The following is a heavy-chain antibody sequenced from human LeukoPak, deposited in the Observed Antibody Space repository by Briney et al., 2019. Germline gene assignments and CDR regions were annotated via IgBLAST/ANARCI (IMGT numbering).Heavy chain of an antibody. J-gene: IGHJ4*02. CDR2: INQDGSEK. V-gene: IGHV3-7*01. Sequence: GGSLRLSCAASGFTFSSYAMRWVRQAPGKGLEWVGNINQDGSEKYYLDSVRGRFTISRDNAKNSLYLQMNSLRVEDTAIYYCARDYVWGSSESDYWGQGTLVTVSS. CDR3: ARDYVWGSSESDY. CDR1: GFTFSSYA. D-gene: IGHD7-27*01.